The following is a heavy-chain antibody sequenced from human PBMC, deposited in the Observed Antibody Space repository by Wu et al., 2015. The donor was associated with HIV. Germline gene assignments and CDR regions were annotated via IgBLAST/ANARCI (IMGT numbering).Heavy chain of an antibody. CDR2: INPSGGSN. J-gene: IGHJ6*02. CDR1: GYTFTGYF. V-gene: IGHV1-46*01. CDR3: AKPSGGTLLRLDV. D-gene: IGHD3-10*01. Sequence: QVQLVQSGAELKKPGASVKVSCKASGYTFTGYFIHWVRQVRGRGLEWVGFINPSGGSNNLRTATSRAESPFDQGGTRPNEHKSTLELSSLRSEKRQKAVYYCAKPSGGTLLRLDVWGQGTTVIV.